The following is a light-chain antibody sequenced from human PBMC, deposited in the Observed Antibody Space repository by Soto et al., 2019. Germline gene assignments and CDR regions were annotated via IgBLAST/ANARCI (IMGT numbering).Light chain of an antibody. Sequence: EIVLTQSPGTLSLSPGERATLSCRASQSVSSSYLAWYQQKPGQAPRLLIYGASSRATGIPDRFSGSGSGTDFTLTISRLEPVDLAVYYWQQYGSSHMYTFGQGTKLEIK. CDR2: GAS. CDR1: QSVSSSY. CDR3: QQYGSSHMYT. V-gene: IGKV3-20*01. J-gene: IGKJ2*01.